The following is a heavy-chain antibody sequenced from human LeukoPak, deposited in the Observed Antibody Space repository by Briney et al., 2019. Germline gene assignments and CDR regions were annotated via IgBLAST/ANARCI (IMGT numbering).Heavy chain of an antibody. CDR3: ARIGLGRDAYNSFDF. V-gene: IGHV3-20*04. Sequence: PGGSLRLSCTASGFKFDDYDMSWVRQVPGKGLEWVSGITWNGDKTGYADSVRGRFAISGDNVENSLYLQMNNLRGEDTGVYFWARIGLGRDAYNSFDFWGQGTLVIVSS. CDR2: ITWNGDKT. D-gene: IGHD5-24*01. J-gene: IGHJ4*02. CDR1: GFKFDDYD.